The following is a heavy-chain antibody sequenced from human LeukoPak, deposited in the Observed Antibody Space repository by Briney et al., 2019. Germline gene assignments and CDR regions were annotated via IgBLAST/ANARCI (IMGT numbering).Heavy chain of an antibody. CDR1: EFSFGDYA. CDR3: AKDVHLLSMVGGFDH. Sequence: PGGSLRLSCAASEFSFGDYAMHWVRQAPGKGLEWVSGISWNSGNIVYADSVKGRFTISRNNAKNSLYLQMNSLRAEDTALYYCAKDVHLLSMVGGFDHWGQGTLVTVSS. D-gene: IGHD3-10*02. CDR2: ISWNSGNI. J-gene: IGHJ4*02. V-gene: IGHV3-9*01.